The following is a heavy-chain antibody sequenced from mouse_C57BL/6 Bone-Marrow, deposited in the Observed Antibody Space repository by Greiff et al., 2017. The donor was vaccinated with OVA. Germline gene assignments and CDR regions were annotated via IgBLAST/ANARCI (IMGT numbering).Heavy chain of an antibody. Sequence: QVQLQQPGAELVKPGASVKVSCKASGYTFTSYWMHWVKQRPGQGLEWIGRIHPSDSDTNYKQKFKGKATLTVDKSSSTAYMQLSSLTSEDSAVYYCAIGGVWSPLYYYAMDYWGQGTSVTVSS. D-gene: IGHD2-10*02. CDR2: IHPSDSDT. CDR1: GYTFTSYW. CDR3: AIGGVWSPLYYYAMDY. V-gene: IGHV1-74*01. J-gene: IGHJ4*01.